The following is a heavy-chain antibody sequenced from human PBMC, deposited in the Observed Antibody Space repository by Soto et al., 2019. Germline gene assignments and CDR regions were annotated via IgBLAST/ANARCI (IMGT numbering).Heavy chain of an antibody. D-gene: IGHD3-9*01. V-gene: IGHV1-3*01. CDR3: ARSETDYSTFDY. CDR2: IDAGNGNT. Sequence: EASVKVSCKASGYTFTSYAMHWVRQAPGQRLEWIGKIDAGNGNTKYSQKFQGRVTITRDTSASAAYMELSTLGSEDTSIYYCARSETDYSTFDYWGQGTLVTVSS. J-gene: IGHJ4*02. CDR1: GYTFTSYA.